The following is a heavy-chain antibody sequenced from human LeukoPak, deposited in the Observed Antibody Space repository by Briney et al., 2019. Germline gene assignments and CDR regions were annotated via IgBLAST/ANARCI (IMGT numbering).Heavy chain of an antibody. CDR2: SNAGNGNT. CDR3: ARGSYYYGSGNWFDP. V-gene: IGHV1-3*01. CDR1: GYTFTSYV. J-gene: IGHJ5*02. Sequence: ASVKVSCKTSGYTFTSYVMHWVRQAPGQRLEWMGWSNAGNGNTKYSQKFQGRVTITRNTSISTAYMELSSLRSEDTAVYYCARGSYYYGSGNWFDPWGQGTLVTVSS. D-gene: IGHD3-10*01.